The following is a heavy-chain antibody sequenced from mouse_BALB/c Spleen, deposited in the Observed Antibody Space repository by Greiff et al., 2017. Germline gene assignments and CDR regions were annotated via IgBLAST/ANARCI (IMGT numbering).Heavy chain of an antibody. CDR3: ARDERGAYDYDGGGFAY. J-gene: IGHJ3*01. CDR2: IWAGGST. Sequence: QVQLKESGPGLVAPSQTLSITCTASGFSLTSYGVHWVRQPPGKGLEWLGVIWAGGSTNYNSDLMSRLSINKDNSKSKVFLKMNSLQTTDTALYYGARDERGAYDYDGGGFAYWGQGTLVTVSA. D-gene: IGHD2-4*01. CDR1: GFSLTSYG. V-gene: IGHV2-9*02.